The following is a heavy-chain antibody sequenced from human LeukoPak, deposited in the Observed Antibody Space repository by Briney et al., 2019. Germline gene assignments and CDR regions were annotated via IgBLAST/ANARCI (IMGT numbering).Heavy chain of an antibody. D-gene: IGHD2-15*01. CDR3: AGDEYLYLSIFSVYYGMAV. CDR2: ISSSSNTI. CDR1: GFTFSSYE. V-gene: IGHV3-48*03. J-gene: IGHJ6*02. Sequence: GGALRLSCAASGFTFSSYEMNWVRQAPGKGLEWVSYISSSSNTIYYADSVKGRFTISRDNTKQPLYLQMNHLRDDDTAVYYCAGDEYLYLSIFSVYYGMAVWGQGTTVTVSS.